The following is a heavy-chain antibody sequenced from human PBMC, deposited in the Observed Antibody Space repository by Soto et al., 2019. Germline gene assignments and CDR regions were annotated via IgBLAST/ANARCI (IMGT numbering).Heavy chain of an antibody. V-gene: IGHV4-34*01. CDR3: ARGRDSSSYVFWGTTQAPYSNMDV. CDR1: GGSFSDYY. J-gene: IGHJ6*02. D-gene: IGHD6-6*01. Sequence: HAQLQQWGAGLLKPSETLSLTCAFYGGSFSDYYWGWRRQPAGKGLGWIGEIDHVDRIMYNRSLKRRVTISIATYKNQLSLNVSSLTAADPAVYYCARGRDSSSYVFWGTTQAPYSNMDVWGQGTTVTVSS. CDR2: IDHVDRI.